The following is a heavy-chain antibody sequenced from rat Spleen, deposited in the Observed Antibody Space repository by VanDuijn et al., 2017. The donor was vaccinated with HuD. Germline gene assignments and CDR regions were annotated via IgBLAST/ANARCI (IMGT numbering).Heavy chain of an antibody. V-gene: IGHV5-31*01. CDR2: ITNGGGRL. J-gene: IGHJ2*01. Sequence: EVQLVESGGGLVQPGRSLKLSCVASGFIFKDYWTTWIRQAPGKGLEWVASITNGGGRLYYSDSVKGRFSISRENAKSTLNLQMDSLRSEDTATYYCTGPFDYWGQGVMVTVSS. CDR3: TGPFDY. CDR1: GFIFKDYW.